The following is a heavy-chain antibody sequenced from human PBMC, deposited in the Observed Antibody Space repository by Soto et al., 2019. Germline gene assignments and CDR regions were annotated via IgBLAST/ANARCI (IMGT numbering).Heavy chain of an antibody. CDR2: FDHSGKS. D-gene: IGHD3-10*01. CDR3: ALISSVDHYGHVPGGWDX. Sequence: SKTLSLTCSVSGGSIRGYYWSWIRQSPEKGLEWIFYFDHSGKSNYNRALKSRVAISVDTSKNQLSLSLRSVTAADTAVYLCALISSVDHYGHVPGGWDXWGQGTMVTVS. J-gene: IGHJ6*02. CDR1: GGSIRGYY. V-gene: IGHV4-59*01.